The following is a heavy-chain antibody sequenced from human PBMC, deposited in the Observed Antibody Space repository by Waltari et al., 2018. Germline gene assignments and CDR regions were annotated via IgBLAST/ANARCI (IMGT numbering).Heavy chain of an antibody. D-gene: IGHD2-2*02. CDR2: FWVDVRVK. J-gene: IGHJ4*02. Sequence: QVNLVESGGGVVKPGGSLRLSCATSGFTLSIFGMPWVRQAPGKGVVWVVFFWVDVRVKFYADSGRGRFTISRDNSARTLYLDMDSLRLDDTAMYYCAKDAFGNTYLDFWGQGTLVTVSS. CDR1: GFTLSIFG. CDR3: AKDAFGNTYLDF. V-gene: IGHV3-30*02.